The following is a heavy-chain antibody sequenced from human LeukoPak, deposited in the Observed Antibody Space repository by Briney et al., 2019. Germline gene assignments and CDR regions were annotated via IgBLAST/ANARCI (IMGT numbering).Heavy chain of an antibody. J-gene: IGHJ6*03. Sequence: SETLSLTCTVAGDSISDNYWSWIRQPAGKGLEWIGRMFSSGSTNSNPSLKSRVTMSVDTSKNQFSLRLSSVTAADTAIYYCAREITLLGLTLLRSDYHYMDVWGKGTPVIVSS. CDR2: MFSSGST. V-gene: IGHV4-4*07. CDR3: AREITLLGLTLLRSDYHYMDV. D-gene: IGHD3/OR15-3a*01. CDR1: GDSISDNY.